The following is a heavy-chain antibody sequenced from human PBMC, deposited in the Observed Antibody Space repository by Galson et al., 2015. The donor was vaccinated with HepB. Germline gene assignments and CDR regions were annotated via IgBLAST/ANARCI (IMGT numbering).Heavy chain of an antibody. CDR1: GYTFSTYS. D-gene: IGHD2-15*01. CDR2: ISPYNGDT. CDR3: ARGARVVVVGGTQNNWFAP. J-gene: IGHJ5*02. Sequence: SVKVSCKASGYTFSTYSITWVRQARGQGLEWMGWISPYNGDTDYARKFQGRVTMTTDTFMGTAYMELRSLRSDDTAVYYCARGARVVVVGGTQNNWFAPWGQGTLVTVSS. V-gene: IGHV1-18*01.